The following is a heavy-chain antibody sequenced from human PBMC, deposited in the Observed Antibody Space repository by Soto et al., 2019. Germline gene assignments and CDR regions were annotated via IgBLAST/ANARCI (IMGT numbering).Heavy chain of an antibody. Sequence: SETLSLTRTVSGGSISSGGYYWSWIRQHPGKGLEWIGYIYYSGSTYYNPSLKSRVTISVDTSKNQFSLKLSSVTAADTAVYYCARDNAYGNDAFDIWGQGTMVTVSS. CDR2: IYYSGST. CDR1: GGSISSGGYY. D-gene: IGHD3-16*01. J-gene: IGHJ3*02. CDR3: ARDNAYGNDAFDI. V-gene: IGHV4-31*03.